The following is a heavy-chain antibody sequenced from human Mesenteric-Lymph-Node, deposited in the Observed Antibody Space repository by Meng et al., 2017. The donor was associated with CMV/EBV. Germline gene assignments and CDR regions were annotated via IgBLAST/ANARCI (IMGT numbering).Heavy chain of an antibody. CDR2: ISSSGSTV. D-gene: IGHD1-14*01. J-gene: IGHJ6*02. Sequence: SCAASGFPLSDYYIKWIRRAPGKGLEYVSYISSSGSTVYYADSVQGRFTISRDNAQNVVYLQMNSLSDADAAVYYCARGNTGGDYYFYGMDLWGQGTTVTVSS. CDR3: ARGNTGGDYYFYGMDL. CDR1: GFPLSDYY. V-gene: IGHV3-11*01.